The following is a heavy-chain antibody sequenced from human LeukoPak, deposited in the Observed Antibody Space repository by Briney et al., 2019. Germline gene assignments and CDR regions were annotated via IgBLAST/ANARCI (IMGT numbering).Heavy chain of an antibody. CDR1: GFTFSSYW. J-gene: IGHJ4*02. D-gene: IGHD3-22*01. CDR2: INSDGSST. Sequence: GGSLRLSCAASGFTFSSYWMHWVRQAPGKGLVWVSRINSDGSSTSYADSVKGRFTISRDNAKNTLYLQMNSLRAEDTAVYYCARVHYDGPLDYWGQGTLVTVSS. CDR3: ARVHYDGPLDY. V-gene: IGHV3-74*01.